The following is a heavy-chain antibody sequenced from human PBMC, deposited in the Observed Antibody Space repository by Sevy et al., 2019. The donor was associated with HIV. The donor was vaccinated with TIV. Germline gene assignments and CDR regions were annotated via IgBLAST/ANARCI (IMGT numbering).Heavy chain of an antibody. CDR1: GGSISSGGYY. V-gene: IGHV4-31*03. J-gene: IGHJ5*02. D-gene: IGHD6-25*01. CDR2: IYYSGST. CDR3: ARDPSRNWFDP. Sequence: SETLSLTCTVSGGSISSGGYYWSWIRQHPGKGLEWIGYIYYSGSTYYNPSLKSRVTISVDTSKNQFPLKLSSVTAADTAVYYCARDPSRNWFDPWGQGTLVTVSS.